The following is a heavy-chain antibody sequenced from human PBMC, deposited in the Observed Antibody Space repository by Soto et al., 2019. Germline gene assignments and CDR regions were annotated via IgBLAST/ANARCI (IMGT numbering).Heavy chain of an antibody. CDR1: GFTFSNAW. V-gene: IGHV3-15*01. J-gene: IGHJ4*02. CDR2: IKSKTDGGTT. CDR3: TTALLWFGELLVY. Sequence: EVQLVESGGGLVKPGGSLRLSCAASGFTFSNAWMSWVRQAPGKGLEWVGRIKSKTDGGTTDYAAPVKGRFTISRDDSKNTLYLQMNSLKTEDTAVYYCTTALLWFGELLVYWGQGTLVTVSS. D-gene: IGHD3-10*01.